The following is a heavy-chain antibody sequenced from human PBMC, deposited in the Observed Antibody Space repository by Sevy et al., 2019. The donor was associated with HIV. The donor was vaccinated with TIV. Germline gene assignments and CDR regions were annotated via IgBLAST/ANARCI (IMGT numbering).Heavy chain of an antibody. CDR2: IGIAGDS. J-gene: IGHJ6*02. Sequence: GGSLRLSCAASGFTFNNYDTYWVRQATGKGLEWVSAIGIAGDSFYPVSMKGRFTISRDNANNSLYLQMNSLRAGDTAIYYCAKAQVSGGVRGHRYGMDVWGQGTTVTVSS. V-gene: IGHV3-13*01. D-gene: IGHD1-1*01. CDR3: AKAQVSGGVRGHRYGMDV. CDR1: GFTFNNYD.